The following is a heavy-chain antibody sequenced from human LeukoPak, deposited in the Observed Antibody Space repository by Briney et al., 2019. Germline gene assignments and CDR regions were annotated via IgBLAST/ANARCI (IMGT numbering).Heavy chain of an antibody. CDR2: IYYSGST. Sequence: SETLSLTCTVSGGSISSYYWSWIRQPPGKGLEWIGYIYYSGSTNYNPSLKSRVAISVDTSKNQFSLKLSSVTAADTAVYYCARKTYYYDSSGYYDGWYFDYWGQGTLVTVSS. J-gene: IGHJ4*02. V-gene: IGHV4-59*01. D-gene: IGHD3-22*01. CDR1: GGSISSYY. CDR3: ARKTYYYDSSGYYDGWYFDY.